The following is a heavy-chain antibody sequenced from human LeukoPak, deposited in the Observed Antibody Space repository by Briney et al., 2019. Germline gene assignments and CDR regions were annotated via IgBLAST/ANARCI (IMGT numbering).Heavy chain of an antibody. J-gene: IGHJ2*01. Sequence: GGSLRLSCAASGFTFSSYAMSWVRQAPGKGLEWVANIKQDGSEKFYVDSVKGRFTISRDNAKNSLFLQMNSLRAEDTAVYYCARDHFDLWGRGTLVAVST. V-gene: IGHV3-7*03. CDR1: GFTFSSYA. CDR2: IKQDGSEK. CDR3: ARDHFDL.